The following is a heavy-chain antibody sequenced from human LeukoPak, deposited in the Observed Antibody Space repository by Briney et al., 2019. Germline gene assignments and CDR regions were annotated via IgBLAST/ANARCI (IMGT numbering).Heavy chain of an antibody. Sequence: GGSLRLSCAASGFTFSSYAMSWVRQAPGKGLEWVSAISGSGGSTYYADSVKGRFTISRDNSKNTLYLQMNSLRAEDTAVYYCATSTLDIVATIGCFDYWGQGTLVTVSS. V-gene: IGHV3-23*01. CDR1: GFTFSSYA. D-gene: IGHD5-12*01. CDR3: ATSTLDIVATIGCFDY. J-gene: IGHJ4*02. CDR2: ISGSGGST.